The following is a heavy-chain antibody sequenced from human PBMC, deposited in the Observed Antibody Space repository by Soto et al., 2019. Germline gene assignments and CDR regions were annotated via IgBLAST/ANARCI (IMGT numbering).Heavy chain of an antibody. CDR2: INHYGTI. Sequence: QVQLQQWGAGLLKPSETLSLTCGVSGGSLRDNYWSWIRQPPGKGLEWIGEINHYGTINYNPSLSSRVTISVDTSNNQGSLKLGSGTAADAALYPCARGGNIVRGLAAPFDYWGQGTLVTVSA. V-gene: IGHV4-34*01. CDR1: GGSLRDNY. CDR3: ARGGNIVRGLAAPFDY. J-gene: IGHJ4*02. D-gene: IGHD2-21*01.